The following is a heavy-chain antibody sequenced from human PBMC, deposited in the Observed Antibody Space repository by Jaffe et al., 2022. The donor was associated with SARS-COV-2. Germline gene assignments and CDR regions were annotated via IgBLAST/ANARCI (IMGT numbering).Heavy chain of an antibody. CDR3: ARDPGAAKGFNDALDM. J-gene: IGHJ3*02. D-gene: IGHD1-26*01. CDR1: GFIFSSYW. Sequence: EVQLVESGGGLVQPGGSLRLSCAGSGFIFSSYWMHWVRQAPGKGLVWVSRINTDGSFTSYADSVKGRFTISRDNAKNTLYLQMNSLRAEDRAVYYCARDPGAAKGFNDALDMWSQGTMVTVSS. CDR2: INTDGSFT. V-gene: IGHV3-74*01.